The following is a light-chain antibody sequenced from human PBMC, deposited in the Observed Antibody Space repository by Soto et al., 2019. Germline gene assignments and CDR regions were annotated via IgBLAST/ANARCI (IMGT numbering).Light chain of an antibody. Sequence: DIQLTQSPSFLPASVGDRVTITCRTSQDSSSYLAWYQQKPGKATQLLISAASTLQSGDPSRFRGSGSGTEFTLTISSLQPEDFATYYCQQLKSYPLSFGGGTKVEI. V-gene: IGKV1-9*01. CDR1: QDSSSY. J-gene: IGKJ4*01. CDR2: AAS. CDR3: QQLKSYPLS.